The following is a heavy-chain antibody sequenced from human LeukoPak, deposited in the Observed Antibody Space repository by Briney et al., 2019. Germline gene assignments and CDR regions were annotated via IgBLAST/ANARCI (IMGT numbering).Heavy chain of an antibody. D-gene: IGHD6-25*01. J-gene: IGHJ6*03. CDR1: RFTYHIYC. CDR2: INNDGSRK. Sequence: EGPLRLSCTASRFTYHIYCMSCAREAPGEGREGVDNINNDGSRKYYVDSVKGRFTISRDNAKNTLYLQMNSLRAEGTAVYYCARKGIGSSRYQNMDVWGKGTTVTVSS. CDR3: ARKGIGSSRYQNMDV. V-gene: IGHV3-7*01.